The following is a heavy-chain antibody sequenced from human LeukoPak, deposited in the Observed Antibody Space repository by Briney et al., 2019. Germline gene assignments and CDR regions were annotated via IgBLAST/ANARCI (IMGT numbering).Heavy chain of an antibody. CDR3: ARERIADY. Sequence: SETLSLTCAVYGGSFSGYYWSWIRQPPGKGLEWIGEINHSGSTNYNPSLKSRVTISVDTSKNQFSLKLSSVTAADTAVYYCARERIADYWGQGTLVTVSS. V-gene: IGHV4-34*01. CDR1: GGSFSGYY. CDR2: INHSGST. D-gene: IGHD2-15*01. J-gene: IGHJ4*02.